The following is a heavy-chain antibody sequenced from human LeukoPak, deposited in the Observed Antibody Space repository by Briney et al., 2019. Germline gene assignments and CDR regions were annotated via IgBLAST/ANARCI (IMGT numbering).Heavy chain of an antibody. CDR2: IYTSGST. V-gene: IGHV4-4*07. D-gene: IGHD2-2*01. Sequence: SETLSLTCTVSGGSISSYYWSWIRQPAGKGLEWIGRIYTSGSTNYNPSLKSRVTMSVDTSKNQFSLKLTSVTAADTAVYYCARDGGVVVPAAPAAFDIWGQGTMVTVSS. J-gene: IGHJ3*02. CDR1: GGSISSYY. CDR3: ARDGGVVVPAAPAAFDI.